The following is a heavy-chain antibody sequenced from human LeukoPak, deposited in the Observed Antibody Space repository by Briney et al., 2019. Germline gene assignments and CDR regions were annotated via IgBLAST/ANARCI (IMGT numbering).Heavy chain of an antibody. CDR1: GFTFSSYA. CDR3: AKHPPGRGYSYGYGY. D-gene: IGHD5-18*01. J-gene: IGHJ4*02. Sequence: PGGSLRLSCAASGFTFSSYAMSWVRQAPGKGLEWVSAISGSGGSTYYADSVKGRFTISRDNSKNTLYLQMNSLRAGDTAVYYCAKHPPGRGYSYGYGYWGQGTLVTVSS. V-gene: IGHV3-23*01. CDR2: ISGSGGST.